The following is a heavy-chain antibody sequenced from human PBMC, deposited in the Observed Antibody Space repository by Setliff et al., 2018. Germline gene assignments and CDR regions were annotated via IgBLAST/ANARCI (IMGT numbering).Heavy chain of an antibody. V-gene: IGHV4-59*01. J-gene: IGHJ2*01. CDR1: GGSISSYY. D-gene: IGHD3-22*01. Sequence: TSETLSLTCTVSGGSISSYYWSWIRQPPGKGLEWIGYIYYSGSTNYNPSLKSRVTISVDTSKNQFSLKLSSVTAADTAVYYCARGGGGSGSNWYFDLWGRGTLVTVSS. CDR2: IYYSGST. CDR3: ARGGGGSGSNWYFDL.